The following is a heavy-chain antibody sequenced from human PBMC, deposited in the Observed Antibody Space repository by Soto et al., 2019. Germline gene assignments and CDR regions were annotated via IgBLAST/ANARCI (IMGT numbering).Heavy chain of an antibody. CDR2: TYYRSKWYN. J-gene: IGHJ6*03. CDR1: GDSVSSNSAA. Sequence: PSQTLSLTCAISGDSVSSNSAAWNWIRQSPSRGLEWLGRTYYRSKWYNDYAVSVKSRITINPDTSKNQFSLQLNSVTPEDTAVYYCASSPIYCSSTSCYNYYYYMDVWGKGT. CDR3: ASSPIYCSSTSCYNYYYYMDV. V-gene: IGHV6-1*01. D-gene: IGHD2-2*01.